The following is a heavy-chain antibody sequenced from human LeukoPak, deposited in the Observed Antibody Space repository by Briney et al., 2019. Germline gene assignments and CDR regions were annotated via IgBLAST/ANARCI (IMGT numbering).Heavy chain of an antibody. CDR2: MNPNSGNT. D-gene: IGHD2-2*01. V-gene: IGHV1-8*01. J-gene: IGHJ4*02. CDR1: GYTFTSYD. Sequence: ASVKVSCKASGYTFTSYDINWVRQATGQGLEWMGWMNPNSGNTGYAQKLQGRVTMTTDTSTSTAYMELRSLRSDDTAVYYCASSDIVVVPAATQSFDYWGQGTLVTVSS. CDR3: ASSDIVVVPAATQSFDY.